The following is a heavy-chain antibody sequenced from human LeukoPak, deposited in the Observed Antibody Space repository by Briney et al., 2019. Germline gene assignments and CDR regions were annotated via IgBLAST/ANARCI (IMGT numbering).Heavy chain of an antibody. CDR2: IIPILGIA. CDR3: ARSQGSASENSYYFDY. D-gene: IGHD3-10*01. V-gene: IGHV1-69*04. CDR1: GGTFSSYA. J-gene: IGHJ4*02. Sequence: ASVKVSCKASGGTFSSYAISWVRQAPGQGLEWMGRIIPILGIANYAQKFQGRVTITADKSTSTAYMELSSLRSEDTAVYYCARSQGSASENSYYFDYWGQGTLVTVSS.